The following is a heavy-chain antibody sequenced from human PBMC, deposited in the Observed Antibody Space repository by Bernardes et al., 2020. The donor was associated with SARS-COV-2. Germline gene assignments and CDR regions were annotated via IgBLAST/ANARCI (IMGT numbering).Heavy chain of an antibody. Sequence: GGSLRLSCAASGFTFSSYGMHWVRQAPGKGLEWVAVISYDGSNKYYADSVKGRFTISRDNSKNTLYLQMNSLRAEDTAVYYCAGLSGSYYDYWGQGTLVTVSS. CDR3: AGLSGSYYDY. J-gene: IGHJ4*02. CDR1: GFTFSSYG. V-gene: IGHV3-30*03. CDR2: ISYDGSNK. D-gene: IGHD1-26*01.